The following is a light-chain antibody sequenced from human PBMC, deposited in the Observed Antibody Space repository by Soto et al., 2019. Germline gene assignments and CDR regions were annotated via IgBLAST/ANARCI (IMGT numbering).Light chain of an antibody. CDR1: QTVRTY. Sequence: EIVLTQSPATLSLSPGESATLSCRASQTVRTYLAWYQQKPGQAPRLLIYDASNRATGIPARFSGSGSGTDFTLPISSLEHEDSAVYYCQQRSHWPPLTFGGGTKVEIK. CDR2: DAS. V-gene: IGKV3-11*01. CDR3: QQRSHWPPLT. J-gene: IGKJ4*01.